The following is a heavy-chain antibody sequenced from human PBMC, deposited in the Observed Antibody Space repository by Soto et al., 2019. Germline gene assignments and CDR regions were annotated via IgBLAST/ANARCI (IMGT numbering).Heavy chain of an antibody. CDR3: YFDWSLNLDYYGMDV. D-gene: IGHD3-9*01. V-gene: IGHV3-15*01. CDR1: GFTFSNAW. J-gene: IGHJ6*02. CDR2: IKSKTDGGTT. Sequence: PGGSLRLSCAASGFTFSNAWMSWVRQAPGKGLEWVGRIKSKTDGGTTDYAAPVKGRFTISRDDSKNTLYLQMNSLKTEDTAVYYCYFDWSLNLDYYGMDVWGQGTTVTVSS.